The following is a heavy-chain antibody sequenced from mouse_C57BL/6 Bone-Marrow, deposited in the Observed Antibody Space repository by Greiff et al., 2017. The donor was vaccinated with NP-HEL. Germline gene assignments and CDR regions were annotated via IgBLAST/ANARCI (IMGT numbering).Heavy chain of an antibody. CDR3: ARPFYYYGSSWFAY. CDR1: GFTFSDYG. V-gene: IGHV5-17*01. Sequence: EVQVVESGGGLVKPGGSLKLSCAASGFTFSDYGMHWVRQAPEKGLEWVAYISSGSSTIYYADTVKGRFTISRDNAKNTLFLQMTSLRSEDTAMYYCARPFYYYGSSWFAYWGQGTLVTVSA. D-gene: IGHD1-1*01. CDR2: ISSGSSTI. J-gene: IGHJ3*01.